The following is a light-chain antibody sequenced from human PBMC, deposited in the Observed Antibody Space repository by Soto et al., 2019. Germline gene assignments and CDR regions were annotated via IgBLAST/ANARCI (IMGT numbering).Light chain of an antibody. V-gene: IGLV2-14*01. Sequence: QSALTQPASVSGSPGQSITISCTGTSSDIGGYNYVSWYQQHPGKAPKVMIYEVSNRSSGVSNRFSGSKSGNTASLTISGLQAEDEADYYCSSYTRSSTWVFGGGTQLTVL. J-gene: IGLJ3*02. CDR2: EVS. CDR1: SSDIGGYNY. CDR3: SSYTRSSTWV.